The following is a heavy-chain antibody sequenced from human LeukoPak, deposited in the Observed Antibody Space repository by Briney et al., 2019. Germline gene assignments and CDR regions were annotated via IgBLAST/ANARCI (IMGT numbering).Heavy chain of an antibody. CDR2: IYYSGST. CDR1: GGSISSSSYY. D-gene: IGHD1-14*01. J-gene: IGHJ6*03. V-gene: IGHV4-39*01. Sequence: SETLSLTCTVSGGSISSSSYYWGWIRQPPGKGLEWIGNIYYSGSTYYNPSLKSRVTISVDTSYNQFSLKLSSVTAADTAVYYCARTRRKYYYMDVWGNGTTVTASS. CDR3: ARTRRKYYYMDV.